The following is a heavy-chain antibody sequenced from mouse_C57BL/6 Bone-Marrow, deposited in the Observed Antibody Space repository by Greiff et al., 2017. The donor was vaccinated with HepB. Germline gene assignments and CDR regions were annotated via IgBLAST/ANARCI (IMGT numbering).Heavy chain of an antibody. V-gene: IGHV1-55*01. CDR1: GYTFTSYW. CDR2: IYPGSGST. J-gene: IGHJ1*03. CDR3: AREGAYYGSSYGDFDV. Sequence: QVQLQQPGAELVKPGASVKMSCKASGYTFTSYWITWVKQRPGQGLEWIGDIYPGSGSTNYNEKFKSKATLTVDTSSSTAYMQLSSLTSEDSAVYYGAREGAYYGSSYGDFDVWGTGTTVTVSS. D-gene: IGHD1-1*01.